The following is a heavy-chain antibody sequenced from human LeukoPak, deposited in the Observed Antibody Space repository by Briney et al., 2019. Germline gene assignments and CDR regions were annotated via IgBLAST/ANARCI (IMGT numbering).Heavy chain of an antibody. V-gene: IGHV3-21*01. CDR1: GFTSSSYS. CDR2: ISSSSSYI. CDR3: ASPMVVAAKTFDY. D-gene: IGHD2-15*01. J-gene: IGHJ4*02. Sequence: PGGSLRLSCAASGFTSSSYSMNWVRQAPGKGLEWVSSISSSSSYIYYADSVKGRFTISRDNAKNSLYLQMNSLRAEDTAVYYCASPMVVAAKTFDYWGQGALVTVSS.